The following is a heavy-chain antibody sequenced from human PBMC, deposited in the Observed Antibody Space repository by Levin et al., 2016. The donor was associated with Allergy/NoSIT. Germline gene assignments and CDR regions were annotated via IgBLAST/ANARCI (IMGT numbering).Heavy chain of an antibody. CDR3: ARGTTVVTPRCFDP. CDR1: GGTFSSYT. V-gene: IGHV1-18*01. J-gene: IGHJ5*02. Sequence: ASVKVSCKASGGTFSSYTISWVRQAPGQGLEWMGWITAYNGDTNYAQKFQGRVAMTTDTSTSTAHMELRSLRSDDTAMYYCARGTTVVTPRCFDPWGQGTLVTVSS. D-gene: IGHD4-23*01. CDR2: ITAYNGDT.